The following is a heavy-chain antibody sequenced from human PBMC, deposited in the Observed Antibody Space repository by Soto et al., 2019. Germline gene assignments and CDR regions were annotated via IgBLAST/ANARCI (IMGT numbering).Heavy chain of an antibody. V-gene: IGHV3-30-3*01. J-gene: IGHJ4*03. Sequence: QVQLVESGGGVVQPGRSLRLSCAASGFTFSSYAMHWVRQAPGKGLEWVAVISYDGSNKYYADSVKGRFTISRDKAXNXXEQQKNSVRAEDTAVDYCARDPGYRGYDAGPPTDVWGQGTLVTGSS. CDR3: ARDPGYRGYDAGPPTDV. CDR2: ISYDGSNK. D-gene: IGHD5-12*01. CDR1: GFTFSSYA.